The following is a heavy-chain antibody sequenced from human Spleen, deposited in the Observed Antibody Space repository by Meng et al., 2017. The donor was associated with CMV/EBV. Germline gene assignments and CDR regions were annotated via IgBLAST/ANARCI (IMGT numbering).Heavy chain of an antibody. CDR3: AKHYDSSGYYLFWYFDL. CDR1: FTFSNYA. Sequence: FTFSNYAMSWVRQAPGKGLEWVSVIRGPGGGTYYADSVKGRFTISRDNSKNTLFLQMNSLRAEDTAVYYCAKHYDSSGYYLFWYFDLWGRGTLVTVSS. J-gene: IGHJ2*01. D-gene: IGHD3-22*01. V-gene: IGHV3-23*01. CDR2: IRGPGGGT.